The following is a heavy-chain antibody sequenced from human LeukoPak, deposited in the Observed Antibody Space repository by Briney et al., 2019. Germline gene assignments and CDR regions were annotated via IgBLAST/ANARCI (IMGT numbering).Heavy chain of an antibody. V-gene: IGHV4-59*08. CDR1: GGSISSYY. J-gene: IGHJ4*02. D-gene: IGHD2-8*01. Sequence: SETLCLTCTVSGGSISSYYWSWIRQPPGKGLEWIGYIYYSRSTKYNPSLKSRVTILVDTSKNQFFLKLSSMTDADTAVDYCAGLSDGRLMYYFDYGGQGTLATASS. CDR3: AGLSDGRLMYYFDY. CDR2: IYYSRST.